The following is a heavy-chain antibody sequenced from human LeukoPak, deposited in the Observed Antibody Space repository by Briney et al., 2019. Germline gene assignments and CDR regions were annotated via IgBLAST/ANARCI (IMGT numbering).Heavy chain of an antibody. D-gene: IGHD2-15*01. V-gene: IGHV1-2*02. CDR3: ARVFVVGAYTLDY. Sequence: ASVKVSCKASGYTFTGYYMHWVRQAPGQGLEWMGWINPNSGGTNYAQKFQGRVTMTRDTSISTAYMELSRLRSDDTAVYYCARVFVVGAYTLDYWGQGTLVTVSS. J-gene: IGHJ4*02. CDR2: INPNSGGT. CDR1: GYTFTGYY.